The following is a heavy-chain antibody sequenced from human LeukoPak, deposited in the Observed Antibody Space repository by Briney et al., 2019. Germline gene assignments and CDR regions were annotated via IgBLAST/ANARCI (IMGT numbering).Heavy chain of an antibody. D-gene: IGHD6-13*01. CDR1: GFTFNAYA. V-gene: IGHV3-23*01. CDR3: AKGEQLVEYYYYGMDV. Sequence: GRSLRLSCAASGFTFNAYAMNWVRQAPGKGLEWVSALSDNGGRTYYADSVTGRFTISRDNAKNSLYLQMNSLRAEDTALYYCAKGEQLVEYYYYGMDVWGQGTTVTVSS. J-gene: IGHJ6*02. CDR2: LSDNGGRT.